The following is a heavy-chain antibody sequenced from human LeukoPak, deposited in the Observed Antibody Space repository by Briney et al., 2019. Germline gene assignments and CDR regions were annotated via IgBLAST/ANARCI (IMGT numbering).Heavy chain of an antibody. D-gene: IGHD3-22*01. Sequence: GGSLRLSCAASGFTFSSYGMHWVRQAPGKGLEWVAFIRYDGSNKYYADSVKGRFTISRDNSKNTLYLQMNSLRAEDTAVYYCAKDGDYDDSSGYYPDYYYYYGMDVWGQGTTVTVSS. CDR3: AKDGDYDDSSGYYPDYYYYYGMDV. CDR2: IRYDGSNK. V-gene: IGHV3-30*02. J-gene: IGHJ6*02. CDR1: GFTFSSYG.